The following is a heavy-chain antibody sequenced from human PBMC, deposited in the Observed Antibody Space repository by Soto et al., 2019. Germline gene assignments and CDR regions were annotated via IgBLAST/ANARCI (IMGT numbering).Heavy chain of an antibody. V-gene: IGHV4-30-4*01. CDR1: GGSISSGDYY. CDR3: ARDGGATGLWGMDV. CDR2: IYYSGST. Sequence: PSETLSLTCTVSGGSISSGDYYWSWIRQPPGKGLEWIGYIYYSGSTYYNPSLKSRVTISVDTSKNQFSLKLSSVTAADTAVYYCARDGGATGLWGMDVWGQGTTVTVSS. D-gene: IGHD1-26*01. J-gene: IGHJ6*02.